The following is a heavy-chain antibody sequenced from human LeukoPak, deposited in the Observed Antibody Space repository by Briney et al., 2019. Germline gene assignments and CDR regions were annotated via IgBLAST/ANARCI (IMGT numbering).Heavy chain of an antibody. J-gene: IGHJ6*03. CDR3: AKDGRSSGSPYFYYMDV. D-gene: IGHD1-26*01. V-gene: IGHV3-9*01. Sequence: PGRSLRLSCVASGFTFGDYPMHWVRQVPGKGLEWVSGINWNGGSIGYADSVKGRFTISRDNAKNSLYLQMNSLRAEDTALYYCAKDGRSSGSPYFYYMDVWGKGTTITVS. CDR1: GFTFGDYP. CDR2: INWNGGSI.